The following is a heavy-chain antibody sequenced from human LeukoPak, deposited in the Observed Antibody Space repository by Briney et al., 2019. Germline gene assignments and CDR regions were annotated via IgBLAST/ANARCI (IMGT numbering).Heavy chain of an antibody. J-gene: IGHJ4*02. CDR3: ARDTGYFGSGGFDL. CDR2: IYPSGST. D-gene: IGHD3-10*01. V-gene: IGHV4-61*02. CDR1: GGSISSSSYY. Sequence: SEALSLTCTVSGGSISSSSYYWSWIRQPAGKGLEWIGRIYPSGSTNYSPSLKSRFTMSVDTSKNQFSLRLSSVTAADTAVHYCARDTGYFGSGGFDLWGQGTLVTVSS.